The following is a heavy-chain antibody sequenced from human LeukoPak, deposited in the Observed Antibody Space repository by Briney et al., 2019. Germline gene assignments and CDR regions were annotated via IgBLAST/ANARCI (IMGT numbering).Heavy chain of an antibody. D-gene: IGHD6-13*01. CDR3: AASSWYRLAY. V-gene: IGHV3-72*01. CDR1: GFTFSDSF. Sequence: GGSLRLSCAASGFTFSDSFMSWVRQAPGKGLEWVGRSRNKADSYTAEYAASVKGRFTISRDESKNSLYLQISSLETEDTAVYYCAASSWYRLAYWGQGSLVTVSS. CDR2: SRNKADSYTA. J-gene: IGHJ4*02.